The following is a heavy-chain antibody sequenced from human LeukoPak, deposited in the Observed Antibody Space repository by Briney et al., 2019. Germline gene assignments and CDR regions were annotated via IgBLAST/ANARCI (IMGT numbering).Heavy chain of an antibody. CDR3: AKGLDWYCSGGNCYNIDY. Sequence: GGSLRLSCAASGFTFSSYGMHWVRQAPGKGLEWVAVIWYDGSNKYYADSVKGRFTISRDNSKNTLYLQMNSLRAEDTAVYYCAKGLDWYCSGGNCYNIDYWGQGTLVTVSS. CDR2: IWYDGSNK. J-gene: IGHJ4*02. V-gene: IGHV3-33*06. CDR1: GFTFSSYG. D-gene: IGHD2-15*01.